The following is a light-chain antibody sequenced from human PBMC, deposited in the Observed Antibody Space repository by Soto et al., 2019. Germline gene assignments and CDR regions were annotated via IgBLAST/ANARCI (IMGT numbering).Light chain of an antibody. CDR3: PDYDGSLT. V-gene: IGKV3-20*01. CDR1: QTISSSY. Sequence: EILLTQSPHTLSLSPGERASLSCRTSQTISSSYFAWYQQKPGQSPRLLVYAASIRAPGIPDRVSGSGFGAYFTLNISRLEPAGFAGYDCPDYDGSLTFGGGTRVEIK. CDR2: AAS. J-gene: IGKJ4*01.